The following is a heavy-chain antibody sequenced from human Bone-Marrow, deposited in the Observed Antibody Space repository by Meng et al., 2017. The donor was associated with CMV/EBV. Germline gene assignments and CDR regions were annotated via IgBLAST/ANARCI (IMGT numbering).Heavy chain of an antibody. CDR3: ARGARYSGSGSPFDY. CDR2: IYYSGST. CDR1: GGSISSGDYY. J-gene: IGHJ4*02. V-gene: IGHV4-61*08. D-gene: IGHD3-10*01. Sequence: GSLRLSCTVSGGSISSGDYYWSWIRQPPGKGLEWIGYIYYSGSTNYNPSLKSRVTISVDTSKNQFSLKLSSVTAADTAVYYCARGARYSGSGSPFDYWGQGTLVTVSS.